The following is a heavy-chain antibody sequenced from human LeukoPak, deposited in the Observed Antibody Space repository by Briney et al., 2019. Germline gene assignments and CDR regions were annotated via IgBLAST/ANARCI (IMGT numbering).Heavy chain of an antibody. Sequence: PSEPLSLTCTVSGYSISSGYYWGWIRQPPGKGLEWIGSIYHSGSTYYNPSLKSRVTISVDTSKNQFSLKLSSVTAADTAVYYCARSPSYYYYYYMDVWGKGTTVTVSS. V-gene: IGHV4-38-2*02. J-gene: IGHJ6*03. CDR1: GYSISSGYY. CDR2: IYHSGST. CDR3: ARSPSYYYYYYMDV.